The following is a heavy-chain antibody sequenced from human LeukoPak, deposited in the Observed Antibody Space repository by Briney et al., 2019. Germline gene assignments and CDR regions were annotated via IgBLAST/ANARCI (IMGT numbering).Heavy chain of an antibody. CDR3: ARDRSLDYDILTGYPSYYYYYYMDV. V-gene: IGHV4-39*07. J-gene: IGHJ6*03. Sequence: SETLSLTCTVSGGSISSSSDFWGWIRQPPGKGLEWIGSSYYSRCTYYNPSLKSRVTIAVDQSKNQFSLKLSSVTAADTVVYYCARDRSLDYDILTGYPSYYYYYYMDVWGKGTTVTISS. CDR2: SYYSRCT. CDR1: GGSISSSSDF. D-gene: IGHD3-9*01.